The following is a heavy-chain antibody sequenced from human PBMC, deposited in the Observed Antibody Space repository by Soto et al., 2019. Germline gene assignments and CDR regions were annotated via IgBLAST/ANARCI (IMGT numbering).Heavy chain of an antibody. J-gene: IGHJ6*02. Sequence: NPSQTLSLTCAISGDSVSSNSAAWNWIRQSPSRGLEWLGRTYYRSKWYNDYAVSVKSRITINPDTSKNQFSLQLNSVTPEDTAVYYCARDREWPGYSGYDLDYYYYYGMDVWGQGTTVTVSS. CDR2: TYYRSKWYN. CDR3: ARDREWPGYSGYDLDYYYYYGMDV. D-gene: IGHD5-12*01. V-gene: IGHV6-1*01. CDR1: GDSVSSNSAA.